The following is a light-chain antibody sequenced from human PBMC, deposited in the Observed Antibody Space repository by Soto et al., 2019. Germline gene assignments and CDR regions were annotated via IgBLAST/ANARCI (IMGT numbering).Light chain of an antibody. CDR1: SSNIGSNY. V-gene: IGLV1-47*01. J-gene: IGLJ2*01. CDR2: RAD. Sequence: SVLTQPPSASGAPGQTVTISCSGRSSNIGSNYVYWCQQLPETAPRLLLYRADQRPSGIPDRVSGSKSGTSASLAISGLRSEDEAVYYCAAWDDTLSGLVFGGGTKLTVL. CDR3: AAWDDTLSGLV.